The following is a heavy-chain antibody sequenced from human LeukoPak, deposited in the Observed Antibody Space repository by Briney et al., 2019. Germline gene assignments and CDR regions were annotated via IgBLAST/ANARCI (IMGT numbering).Heavy chain of an antibody. D-gene: IGHD6-6*01. CDR1: GFTFSSYW. Sequence: PGGSLRLSCVASGFTFSSYWMHWVRQAPGKGLVWVSRINSDGSSTSYADSVKGRFTISRDNAKNTLYLQMNSLRAEDTAVYYCARDGEYSSSSLRYYYYMDVWGKGTTVTVSS. CDR3: ARDGEYSSSSLRYYYYMDV. V-gene: IGHV3-74*01. J-gene: IGHJ6*03. CDR2: INSDGSST.